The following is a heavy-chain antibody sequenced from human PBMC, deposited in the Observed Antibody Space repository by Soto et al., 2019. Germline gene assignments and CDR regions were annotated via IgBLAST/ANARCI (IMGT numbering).Heavy chain of an antibody. V-gene: IGHV3-13*01. CDR3: ARASLSGSFDY. J-gene: IGHJ4*02. Sequence: EVQLVESGGGLVQPGGSLRLSCAASGFTFSSYDMHWVRQGTGKRLEWVSAIGSSGDTYYPASVKGRFTISRENAKNSLYLQMNSLRAGDTAVYYCARASLSGSFDYWGQGILVTVSS. CDR1: GFTFSSYD. CDR2: IGSSGDT.